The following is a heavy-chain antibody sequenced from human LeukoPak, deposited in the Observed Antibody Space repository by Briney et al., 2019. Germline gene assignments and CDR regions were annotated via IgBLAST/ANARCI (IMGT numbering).Heavy chain of an antibody. J-gene: IGHJ3*02. D-gene: IGHD2-8*01. CDR1: GFNFRTYA. Sequence: GGSLRLSCAASGFNFRTYAMYWVRQAPGKGLEWVAVISYDGSNRYYADSVKGRFTISRDNAKNSLYLQMNSLRAEDTAVYYCASRPGYCTNGVCSADDAFDIWGQGTMVTVSS. V-gene: IGHV3-30*04. CDR3: ASRPGYCTNGVCSADDAFDI. CDR2: ISYDGSNR.